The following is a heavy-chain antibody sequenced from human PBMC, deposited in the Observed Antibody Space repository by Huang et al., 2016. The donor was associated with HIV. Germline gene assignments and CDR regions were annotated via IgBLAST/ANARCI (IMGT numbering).Heavy chain of an antibody. D-gene: IGHD5-12*01. CDR3: ARDRRLPIVPSDY. CDR1: GDSSTIHS. Sequence: QVQLQESGPGLVKPSETLSLTCTVSGDSSTIHSGDWMRQPRGKCLAWIGSVHHSGRTNYNPSLKSRVTISEETARNQFSLRLRSLTAADTAVYYCARDRRLPIVPSDYWGRGTLVTVSS. J-gene: IGHJ4*02. V-gene: IGHV4-59*11. CDR2: VHHSGRT.